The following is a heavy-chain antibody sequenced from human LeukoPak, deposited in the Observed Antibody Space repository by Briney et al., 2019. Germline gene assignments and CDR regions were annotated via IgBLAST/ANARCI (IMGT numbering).Heavy chain of an antibody. CDR3: ARRSEFDNTHYHYFDY. CDR1: GGSIDSRSYY. CDR2: IYHSGST. Sequence: PSETLSLTCTVSGGSIDSRSYYWDWIRQAPGKGLEWIGTIYHSGSTEYNPTLKSRVAIFVDTSKDQFSLILHSVAAADTAVYYCARRSEFDNTHYHYFDYWGQGALVTVSS. J-gene: IGHJ4*02. D-gene: IGHD2-15*01. V-gene: IGHV4-39*01.